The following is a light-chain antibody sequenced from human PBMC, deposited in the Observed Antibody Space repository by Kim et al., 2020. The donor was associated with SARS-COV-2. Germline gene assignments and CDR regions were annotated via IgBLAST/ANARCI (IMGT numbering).Light chain of an antibody. V-gene: IGLV1-44*01. CDR2: NKN. Sequence: GQRVTISCSGTSCNIGGYTVNWSQHLPATAAHLLIFNKNQRPSAVPSRFSASTSGTSASPAISWVQPEDEADYYCAAWDASLTGRVFGGGTKLTVL. CDR1: SCNIGGYT. CDR3: AAWDASLTGRV. J-gene: IGLJ3*02.